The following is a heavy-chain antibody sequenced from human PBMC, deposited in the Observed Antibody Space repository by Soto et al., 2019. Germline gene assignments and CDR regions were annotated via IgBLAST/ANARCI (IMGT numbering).Heavy chain of an antibody. Sequence: KPSETLSLTCTVSGGSVSSGSYYWSWIRQPPGKGLEWIGYIYYSGSTNYNPSLKSRVTISVDTSKNQFSLKLSSVTAADTAVYYCASKASGGFDYWGQGTLVTVSS. V-gene: IGHV4-61*01. CDR3: ASKASGGFDY. D-gene: IGHD2-15*01. J-gene: IGHJ4*02. CDR1: GGSVSSGSYY. CDR2: IYYSGST.